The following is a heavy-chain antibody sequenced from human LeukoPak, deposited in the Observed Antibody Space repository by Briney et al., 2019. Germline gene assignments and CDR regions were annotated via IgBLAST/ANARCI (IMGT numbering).Heavy chain of an antibody. J-gene: IGHJ5*02. CDR1: GFTFSSYW. D-gene: IGHD4-17*01. CDR2: IKQDGSEK. V-gene: IGHV3-7*01. Sequence: GGSLRLSCAASGFTFSSYWMSWVRQAPGKGLEWVASIKQDGSEKYYVDSVKGRFTISRDNAKNSLYLQMSSLRAEDTALYYCARASGEGWFDPWGRGTLVTVSS. CDR3: ARASGEGWFDP.